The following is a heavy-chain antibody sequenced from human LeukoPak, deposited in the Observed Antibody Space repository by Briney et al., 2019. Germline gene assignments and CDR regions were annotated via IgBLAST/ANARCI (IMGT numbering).Heavy chain of an antibody. Sequence: SETLSLTCTVSDDPINSGVYYWNWIRQPAGKGLEWIGHIYTSGTTTNSNPSLKSRVAISLDTSKNHFSLKLSSVTAADTAVYYCARAKKRSGRSRNFYLDVWGKGTTVTVSS. D-gene: IGHD1-26*01. CDR2: IYTSGTTT. J-gene: IGHJ6*03. V-gene: IGHV4-61*09. CDR3: ARAKKRSGRSRNFYLDV. CDR1: DDPINSGVYY.